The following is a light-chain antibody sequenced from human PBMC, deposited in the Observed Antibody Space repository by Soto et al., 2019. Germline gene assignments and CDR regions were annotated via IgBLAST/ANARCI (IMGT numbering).Light chain of an antibody. Sequence: EKVMTQSPATLSVSPGERATLSCRASQSVSSNLAWYQQKPGQAPRLLIYGASSRATDIPGRFSGSGSGTEFTLTISSLQSEDFAVYYCQQYDNWPITFGQGTRLENK. V-gene: IGKV3-15*01. CDR3: QQYDNWPIT. J-gene: IGKJ5*01. CDR1: QSVSSN. CDR2: GAS.